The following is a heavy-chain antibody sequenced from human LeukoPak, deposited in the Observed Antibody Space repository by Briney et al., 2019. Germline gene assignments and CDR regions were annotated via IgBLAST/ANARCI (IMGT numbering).Heavy chain of an antibody. D-gene: IGHD2-2*01. Sequence: GGSLRLSCAGSGFTFGDYFMTWVRQAPGKGLEWVSYISSSASTIYYADSVKGRFTISRDNAKNSLYLQMNSLRAEDTAVYYCAREGCSSTSCYDYWGQGTLVTVSS. J-gene: IGHJ4*02. CDR1: GFTFGDYF. V-gene: IGHV3-11*04. CDR3: AREGCSSTSCYDY. CDR2: ISSSASTI.